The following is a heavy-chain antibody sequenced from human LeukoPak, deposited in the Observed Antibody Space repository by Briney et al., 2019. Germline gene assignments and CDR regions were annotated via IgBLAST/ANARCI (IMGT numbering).Heavy chain of an antibody. Sequence: SGTLSLTCTVSGGSINNNYWSWIRQPPGKGLEWVRYIYTRGSTNYNPSLKSRVTISVDMSKNQFSLKLSSVTAADTAVYYCARLMSGIVGAAFHVWGQGTMVTVAS. V-gene: IGHV4-4*09. D-gene: IGHD1-26*01. CDR1: GGSINNNY. CDR3: ARLMSGIVGAAFHV. CDR2: IYTRGST. J-gene: IGHJ3*01.